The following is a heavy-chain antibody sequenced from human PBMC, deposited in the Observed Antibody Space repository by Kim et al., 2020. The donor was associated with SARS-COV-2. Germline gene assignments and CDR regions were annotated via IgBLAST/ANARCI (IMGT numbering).Heavy chain of an antibody. J-gene: IGHJ4*02. CDR2: KK. Sequence: KKYYEDPGKGRFTISRDNSNNTLYLQMNSLRAEDTAVYYCAKEASGAYIDYWGQGTLVTVSS. D-gene: IGHD3-16*01. CDR3: AKEASGAYIDY. V-gene: IGHV3-33*06.